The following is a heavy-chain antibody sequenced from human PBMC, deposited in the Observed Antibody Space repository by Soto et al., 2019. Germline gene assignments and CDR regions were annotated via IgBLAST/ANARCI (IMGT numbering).Heavy chain of an antibody. V-gene: IGHV3-7*03. CDR2: IKQDGSEK. CDR1: GFTFSSYW. J-gene: IGHJ6*02. D-gene: IGHD3-3*01. CDR3: ARDRALNDFWSGYFTYYYYVMDV. Sequence: EVQLVESGGGLVQPGGSLRLSCAASGFTFSSYWMSWVRQAPGKGLEWVANIKQDGSEKYYVDSVKGRFTISRDNAKNSLYLQMNCLRAEDTAVYYCARDRALNDFWSGYFTYYYYVMDVWGQGTTVTVSS.